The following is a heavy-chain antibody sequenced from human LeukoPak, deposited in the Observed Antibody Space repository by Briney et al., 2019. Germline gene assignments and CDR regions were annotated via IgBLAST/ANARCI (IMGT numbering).Heavy chain of an antibody. CDR1: GYSFTSYW. CDR2: IYPGDSDT. J-gene: IGHJ4*02. V-gene: IGHV5-51*01. CDR3: ARRVYTRQLRSPVYYFDY. Sequence: GESLKISCKGSGYSFTSYWIGWVRQMPGKGLEWMGIIYPGDSDTRYSPSFQGQVTISADKSISTAYLQWSSLKASDTAMYYCARRVYTRQLRSPVYYFDYWGQGTLVTVSS. D-gene: IGHD6-6*01.